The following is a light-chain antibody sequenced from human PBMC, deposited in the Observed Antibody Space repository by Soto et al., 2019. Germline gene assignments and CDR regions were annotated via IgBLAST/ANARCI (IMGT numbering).Light chain of an antibody. V-gene: IGLV2-8*01. Sequence: QSALTQPPSASGSPGQSVTISCTGISSDVGGYKYVSWYQQHPGKAPKLILYEVSKRPSGVPDRFSGSKSGNTASLTVSGLQAEDEADYYCSSYTSSSPYVFGSGTKLTVL. CDR2: EVS. J-gene: IGLJ1*01. CDR1: SSDVGGYKY. CDR3: SSYTSSSPYV.